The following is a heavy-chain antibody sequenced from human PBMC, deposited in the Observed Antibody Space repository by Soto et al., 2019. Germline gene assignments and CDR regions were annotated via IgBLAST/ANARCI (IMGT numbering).Heavy chain of an antibody. D-gene: IGHD2-2*01. CDR3: ARTPKYCTSTNCYVMAFDS. CDR2: VSINATTT. CDR1: GFTFTNYW. Sequence: ELQLVESGGGLVQPGGSLRLSCTASGFTFTNYWMHWVRQAPGKGLVWVSRVSINATTTSYADSVKGRFSISRDNAKKTLYLQMNNLRVEDTAIYYCARTPKYCTSTNCYVMAFDSWGQGALVTVSS. J-gene: IGHJ4*02. V-gene: IGHV3-74*01.